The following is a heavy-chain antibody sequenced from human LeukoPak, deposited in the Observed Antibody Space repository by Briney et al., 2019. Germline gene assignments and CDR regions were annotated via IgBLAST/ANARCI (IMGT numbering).Heavy chain of an antibody. V-gene: IGHV3-7*01. D-gene: IGHD3-22*01. Sequence: AGGSLRLSCAASGFTFSNYAMHWVRQAPGKGLEWVANIKQDGSEKYYVDSVKGRFTISRDNAKNSLYLQMNSLRAEDTAVYYCARWGYYDSSGYPDYWGQGTLVTVSS. CDR3: ARWGYYDSSGYPDY. CDR2: IKQDGSEK. J-gene: IGHJ4*02. CDR1: GFTFSNYA.